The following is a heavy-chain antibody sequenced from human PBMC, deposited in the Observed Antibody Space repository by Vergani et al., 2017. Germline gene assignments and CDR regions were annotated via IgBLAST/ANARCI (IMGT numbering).Heavy chain of an antibody. Sequence: EVQLVESGGCLVQPGVSLRLSCAASGFTFSSYAMSWVRQAPGKGLEWVSAISGSGGSTYYADSVKGRFTISRDNSKNTLYLQMNSRRAEDTAVYYCAKNGHCSGGSCYSNYYYYMDVWGKGTTVTVSS. CDR1: GFTFSSYA. CDR3: AKNGHCSGGSCYSNYYYYMDV. J-gene: IGHJ6*03. V-gene: IGHV3-23*04. D-gene: IGHD2-15*01. CDR2: ISGSGGST.